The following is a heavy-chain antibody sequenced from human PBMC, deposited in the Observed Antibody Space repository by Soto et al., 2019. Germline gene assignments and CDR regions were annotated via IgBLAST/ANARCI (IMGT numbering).Heavy chain of an antibody. J-gene: IGHJ4*02. CDR2: ISWDGGST. Sequence: PGGALRLSCAASGFTFDDYSMHWVLEAPGKGLEWIALISWDGGSTFYADSVKGRFTISRDNSKNSRYLEMSSLRPDDTALYYCAKDVGEGDGYWGRGTLVPVSS. V-gene: IGHV3-43*01. CDR1: GFTFDDYS. CDR3: AKDVGEGDGY.